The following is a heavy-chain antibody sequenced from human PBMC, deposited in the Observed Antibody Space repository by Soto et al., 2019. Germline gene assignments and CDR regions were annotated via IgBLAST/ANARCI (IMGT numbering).Heavy chain of an antibody. Sequence: KVSCKASGGTFSSYAISWVRQAPGQGLEWMGGIIPIFGTANYAQKFQGRVTITADESTSTAYMELSSLRSEDTAVYYCAKDLLPYNWNYFDYWGQGNLVTVSS. CDR1: GGTFSSYA. CDR3: AKDLLPYNWNYFDY. V-gene: IGHV1-69*01. J-gene: IGHJ4*02. D-gene: IGHD1-20*01. CDR2: IIPIFGTA.